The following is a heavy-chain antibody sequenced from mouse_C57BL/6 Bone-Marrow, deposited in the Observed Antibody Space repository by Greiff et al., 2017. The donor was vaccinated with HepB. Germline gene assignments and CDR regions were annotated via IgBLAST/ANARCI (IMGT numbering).Heavy chain of an antibody. J-gene: IGHJ3*01. CDR1: GFTFSDYY. CDR2: ISNGGGST. CDR3: ARHEHLDSGSRGRATWFAF. Sequence: EVKVEESGGGLVQPGGSLKLSCAASGFTFSDYYMHWVRQTPEKRLEWVAYISNGGGSTYYPDTVKGRFTISRDNAKNTLYLQRSRLKSEDTAMYYCARHEHLDSGSRGRATWFAFWDRGTLVTVTA. V-gene: IGHV5-12*01. D-gene: IGHD1-1*01.